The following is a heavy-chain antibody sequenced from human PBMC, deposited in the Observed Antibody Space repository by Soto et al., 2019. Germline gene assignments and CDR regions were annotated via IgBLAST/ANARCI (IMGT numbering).Heavy chain of an antibody. V-gene: IGHV4-39*01. CDR2: IYSSGST. D-gene: IGHD4-4*01. Sequence: SETLSLTCTVSGGSISSSRYYWGWIRQPPGKGLEWIGSIYSSGSTYYRPSLRGRLAIFLDTSKNQFSLRLNSLTAADTAVYYCARQFPDDDSKVPNYFDYWGQGSLVTVSS. CDR3: ARQFPDDDSKVPNYFDY. CDR1: GGSISSSRYY. J-gene: IGHJ4*02.